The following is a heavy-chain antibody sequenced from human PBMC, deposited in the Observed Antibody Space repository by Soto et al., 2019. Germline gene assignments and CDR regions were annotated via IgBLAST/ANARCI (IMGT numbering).Heavy chain of an antibody. Sequence: PSETLSLTCAVSGGSITNNWWSWVRQPPGKGLEWIGEINHSGSTNYNPSLESRVTISLDKSKNLFSLTVTSVTDADTAVYYCAVPWEYHRLRDAFAFWGQGTMVIVS. CDR2: INHSGST. J-gene: IGHJ3*01. D-gene: IGHD1-26*01. V-gene: IGHV4-4*02. CDR3: AVPWEYHRLRDAFAF. CDR1: GGSITNNW.